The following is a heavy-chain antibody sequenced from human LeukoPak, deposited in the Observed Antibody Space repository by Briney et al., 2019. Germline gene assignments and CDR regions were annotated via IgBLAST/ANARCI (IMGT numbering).Heavy chain of an antibody. Sequence: PGGSLRLSCAASGFTFSSHAMTWVRQAPGKGLEWVSSISGNGGSRNYADPVKGRFTISRDNSKNTLYLQMNSLRAEDTAVYYCAKIEAVEGAFDIWGQGTMVTVSS. D-gene: IGHD4-23*01. CDR2: ISGNGGSR. CDR3: AKIEAVEGAFDI. CDR1: GFTFSSHA. J-gene: IGHJ3*02. V-gene: IGHV3-23*01.